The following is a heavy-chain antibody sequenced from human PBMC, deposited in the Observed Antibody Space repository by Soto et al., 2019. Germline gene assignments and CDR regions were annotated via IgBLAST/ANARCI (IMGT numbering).Heavy chain of an antibody. V-gene: IGHV1-69*12. J-gene: IGHJ4*02. D-gene: IGHD3-22*01. Sequence: QVQLEQSGAEVKRPGSSVRVSCKAPGGNYVALSWVRQAPGQGLEWMGVTTPSFGTASYAQKFQGRVTITADESTSTVYMELSSLRFEDTAIYYCAKKFDSRGYYYAYDSWGQGTLVTVSS. CDR3: AKKFDSRGYYYAYDS. CDR1: GGNYVA. CDR2: TTPSFGTA.